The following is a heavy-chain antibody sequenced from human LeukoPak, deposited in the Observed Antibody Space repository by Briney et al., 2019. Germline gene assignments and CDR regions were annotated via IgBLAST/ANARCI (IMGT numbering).Heavy chain of an antibody. Sequence: PGGSLRLSCAASGFTFSGYAMHWVRQAPGMGLEWVAVISYDGSSKYYADSVKGRFTISRDISKNTLYLQMNSLRAEDTAVYYCARAEGTGYYYGIDRWYYFDYWGQGTLVIVSS. J-gene: IGHJ4*02. CDR2: ISYDGSSK. CDR3: ARAEGTGYYYGIDRWYYFDY. CDR1: GFTFSGYA. D-gene: IGHD3-22*01. V-gene: IGHV3-30*04.